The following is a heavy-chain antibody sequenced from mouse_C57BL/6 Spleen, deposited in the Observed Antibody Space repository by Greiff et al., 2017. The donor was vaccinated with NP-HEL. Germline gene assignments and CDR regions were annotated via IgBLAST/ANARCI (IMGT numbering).Heavy chain of an antibody. CDR3: ARGACGRDY. CDR2: IDPSDSYT. J-gene: IGHJ2*01. Sequence: QVQLQQPGAELVMPGASVKLSCKASGYTFTSYWMHWVKQRPGQGLEWIGEIDPSDSYTNYNQKFKGKSTLTVDKSSSTAYMQLSSLTSEDSAVYYCARGACGRDYWGKGTTLTVSS. V-gene: IGHV1-69*01. CDR1: GYTFTSYW. D-gene: IGHD1-1*01.